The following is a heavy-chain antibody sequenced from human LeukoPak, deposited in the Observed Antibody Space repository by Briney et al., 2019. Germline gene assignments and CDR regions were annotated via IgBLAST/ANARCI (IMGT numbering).Heavy chain of an antibody. Sequence: GGSLRLSCAASGFTFSGYAMSWVRQATGKGLEWVSSTSRSGEITFYADSVKGRFTISRDNSKSTLYLQMNSLRAEDTVVYYCAKDRPNYYGSDGLNYRRSGDYWGQGTLVTVSS. J-gene: IGHJ4*02. CDR1: GFTFSGYA. CDR3: AKDRPNYYGSDGLNYRRSGDY. V-gene: IGHV3-23*01. CDR2: TSRSGEIT. D-gene: IGHD3-22*01.